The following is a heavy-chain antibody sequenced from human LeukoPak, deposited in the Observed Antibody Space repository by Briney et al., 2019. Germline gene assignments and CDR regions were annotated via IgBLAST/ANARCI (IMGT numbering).Heavy chain of an antibody. J-gene: IGHJ6*02. D-gene: IGHD6-19*01. CDR2: INPNSGGT. CDR3: ARDQAVAGPYYYYGMDV. V-gene: IGHV1-2*02. CDR1: GYTFTGYY. Sequence: ASVKVSCKASGYTFTGYYIHWVRQAPGQGLEWLGWINPNSGGTNYAQKFQGRVTMTRDTSITTAYMELSRLRSDDTAVYYCARDQAVAGPYYYYGMDVWGQGTTVTVSS.